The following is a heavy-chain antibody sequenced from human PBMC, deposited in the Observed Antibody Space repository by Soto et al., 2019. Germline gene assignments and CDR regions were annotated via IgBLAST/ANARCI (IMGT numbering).Heavy chain of an antibody. J-gene: IGHJ3*02. Sequence: GGSLRLSCAASGFTFSSYGMHWVRQAPGKGLEWVAVISYDGSNKYYADSVKGRFTISRDNSKNTLYLKMNFLRVDDTAVYYCAKDGDLWSGYYTGADDAFDIWGRGTMVTVSS. V-gene: IGHV3-30*18. CDR1: GFTFSSYG. D-gene: IGHD3-3*01. CDR2: ISYDGSNK. CDR3: AKDGDLWSGYYTGADDAFDI.